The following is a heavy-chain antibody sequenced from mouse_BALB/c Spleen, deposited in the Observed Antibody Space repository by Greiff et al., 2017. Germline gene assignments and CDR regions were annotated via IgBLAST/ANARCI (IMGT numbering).Heavy chain of an antibody. CDR2: INSNGGST. CDR1: GFTFSSYG. D-gene: IGHD2-14*01. V-gene: IGHV5-6-3*01. Sequence: EVMLVESGGGLVQPGGSLKLSCAASGFTFSSYGMSWVRQTPDKRLELVATINSNGGSTYYPDSVKGRFTISRDNAKNTLYLQMSSLKSEDTAMYYCARDPAYYRYEGYYFDYWGQGTTLTVSS. CDR3: ARDPAYYRYEGYYFDY. J-gene: IGHJ2*01.